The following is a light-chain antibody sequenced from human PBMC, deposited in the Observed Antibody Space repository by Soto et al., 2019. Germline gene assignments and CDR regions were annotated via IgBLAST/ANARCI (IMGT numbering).Light chain of an antibody. CDR3: PQRSNWPIT. CDR1: ESISSY. V-gene: IGKV3-11*01. Sequence: EVVLTQTKATLSLSPGERATLSCSASESISSYLAWYHQKPGQAPRLLLYDVSNRAPGIPARFSGSGSGTDFTLPISSLQPEDAVVDYCPQRSNWPITFGQGTRLEI. CDR2: DVS. J-gene: IGKJ5*01.